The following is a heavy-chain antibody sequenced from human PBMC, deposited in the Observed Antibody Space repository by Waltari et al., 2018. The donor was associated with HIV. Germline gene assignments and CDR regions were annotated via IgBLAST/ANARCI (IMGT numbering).Heavy chain of an antibody. D-gene: IGHD3-16*01. J-gene: IGHJ4*02. V-gene: IGHV3-23*01. CDR2: ISGSGGST. CDR3: AKDLSGYGDYVFDY. CDR1: GFTFSSHA. Sequence: EVQLLESGGGLVQLGGSLSLSCPASGFTFSSHAMSWARQAPGEGLEWVSAISGSGGSTYYADSVKGRFTISRDNSKNTLYLQMNSLRAEDTAVYYCAKDLSGYGDYVFDYWGQGTLVTVSS.